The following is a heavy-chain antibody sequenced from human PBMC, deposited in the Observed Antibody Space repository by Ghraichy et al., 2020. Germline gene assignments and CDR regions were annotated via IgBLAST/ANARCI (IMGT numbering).Heavy chain of an antibody. CDR2: ISWNSGTI. Sequence: SLRLSCAASGFSFDDYAMHWVRQGPGEGLEWVSGISWNSGTIAYADSVRGRFTISRDNAKNSLFLQMSSLRVEDTALYYCAKDFGHNWGLDYWGQGIMVTVS. CDR3: AKDFGHNWGLDY. V-gene: IGHV3-9*01. D-gene: IGHD7-27*01. CDR1: GFSFDDYA. J-gene: IGHJ4*02.